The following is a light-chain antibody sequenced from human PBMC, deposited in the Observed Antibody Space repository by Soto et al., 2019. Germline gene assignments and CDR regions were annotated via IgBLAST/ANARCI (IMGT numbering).Light chain of an antibody. CDR3: QQRSSWHT. CDR2: DAS. Sequence: EIVLTQSPATLSLSPGERATLSCSASQSVSSYLAWYQQKPGQAPRLLIYDASNRATGIPARFSGSGSGTDFTLTISSLEPEDSAIYYCQQRSSWHTFGQGTKVDI. CDR1: QSVSSY. J-gene: IGKJ1*01. V-gene: IGKV3-11*01.